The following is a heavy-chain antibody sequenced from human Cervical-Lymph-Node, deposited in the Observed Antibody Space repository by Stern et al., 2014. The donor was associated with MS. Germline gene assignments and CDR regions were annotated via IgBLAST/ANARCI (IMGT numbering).Heavy chain of an antibody. D-gene: IGHD2-15*01. V-gene: IGHV1-69*09. Sequence: VHLVESGAEVKKPGSSMNVSCKPSGGTFSSSYAITWMRQAPGPGLAWMGRIIPILGLANDAQKFQGRVTSTADTSTSTTYMELSSLRSEDTAVYYGARGIVSNRAAATLHNLFDPWGQGTLVTVSS. CDR1: GGTFSSSYA. CDR3: ARGIVSNRAAATLHNLFDP. CDR2: IIPILGLA. J-gene: IGHJ5*02.